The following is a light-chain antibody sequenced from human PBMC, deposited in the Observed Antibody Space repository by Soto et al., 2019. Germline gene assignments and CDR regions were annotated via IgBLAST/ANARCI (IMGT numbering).Light chain of an antibody. V-gene: IGKV1-9*01. CDR2: GAS. CDR1: QGINHY. J-gene: IGKJ4*01. Sequence: DIQLTQSPSFLSASVGDRVTITCRASQGINHYVAWYQQKPGKVPKCLIYGASALQSGVPSRFSGSGSWAEFTLSISSLQPEDFATYYCQHVYSYPLTFGGGTRVEI. CDR3: QHVYSYPLT.